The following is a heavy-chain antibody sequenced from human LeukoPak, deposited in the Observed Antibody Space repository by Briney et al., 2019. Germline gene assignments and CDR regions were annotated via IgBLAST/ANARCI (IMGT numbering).Heavy chain of an antibody. D-gene: IGHD6-13*01. CDR1: GGTFSSYA. CDR2: ISGSGGST. Sequence: SCKASGGTFSSYAMSWVRQAPGKGLEWVSAISGSGGSTYYADSVKGRFTISRDNSKNTLYLQMNSLRAEDTAVYYCAKGRQQLVPTNFDYWGQGTLVTVSS. V-gene: IGHV3-23*01. J-gene: IGHJ4*02. CDR3: AKGRQQLVPTNFDY.